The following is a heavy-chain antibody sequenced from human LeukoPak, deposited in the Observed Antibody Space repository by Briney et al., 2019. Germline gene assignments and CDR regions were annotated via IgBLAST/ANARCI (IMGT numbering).Heavy chain of an antibody. CDR3: VKDRKYCSGGSCYSPYAEYFQH. V-gene: IGHV3-64D*06. Sequence: GGSLRLSCSASGFTFSGYAMHWVRQAPGKGLEYVSAISSNGGSTYYADSVKGRFTISRDNSKNTLYLQMSSLRAEDTAVYYCVKDRKYCSGGSCYSPYAEYFQHWGQGTLVTVSS. CDR2: ISSNGGST. J-gene: IGHJ1*01. CDR1: GFTFSGYA. D-gene: IGHD2-15*01.